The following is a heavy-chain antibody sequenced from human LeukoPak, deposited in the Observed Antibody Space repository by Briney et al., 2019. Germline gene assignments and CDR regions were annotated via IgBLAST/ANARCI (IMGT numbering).Heavy chain of an antibody. CDR3: ANPVIYGDYVNY. J-gene: IGHJ4*02. V-gene: IGHV3-33*06. CDR2: IWYDGSTK. D-gene: IGHD4-17*01. Sequence: GGSLRLSCAASGFPFSSYGIHWVRQAPGKGLEWVAVIWYDGSTKYYADSVKGRFTISRDNSKNTLYLQMNSLRAEDTAVYYCANPVIYGDYVNYWGQGTLVTVSS. CDR1: GFPFSSYG.